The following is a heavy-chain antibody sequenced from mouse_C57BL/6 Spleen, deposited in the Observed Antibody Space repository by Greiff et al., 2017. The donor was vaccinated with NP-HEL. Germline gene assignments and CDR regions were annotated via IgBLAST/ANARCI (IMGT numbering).Heavy chain of an antibody. Sequence: DVMLVESGGGLVQPKGSLKLSCAASGFSFNTYAMNWVRQAPGKGLEWVARIRSKSNNYATYYADSVKDRFTISRDDSESMLYLQMNNLKTEAPAMYYCVRHDWGPMDYWGQGTSVTVSS. J-gene: IGHJ4*01. CDR1: GFSFNTYA. CDR2: IRSKSNNYAT. D-gene: IGHD4-1*01. V-gene: IGHV10-1*01. CDR3: VRHDWGPMDY.